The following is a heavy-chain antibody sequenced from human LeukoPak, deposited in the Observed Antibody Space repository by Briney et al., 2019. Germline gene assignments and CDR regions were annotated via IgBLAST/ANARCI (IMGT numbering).Heavy chain of an antibody. CDR2: ISSSSSYI. V-gene: IGHV3-21*04. Sequence: GGSLRLSCAASGFTFSSYSMNWVCQAPGKGLEWVSSISSSSSYIYYADSVTGRFTISRDNSKNTLYLQMNSLRAEDTASYYCARNIGTGSFYYMDVWGTGTTVTISS. J-gene: IGHJ6*03. CDR3: ARNIGTGSFYYMDV. CDR1: GFTFSSYS. D-gene: IGHD1-1*01.